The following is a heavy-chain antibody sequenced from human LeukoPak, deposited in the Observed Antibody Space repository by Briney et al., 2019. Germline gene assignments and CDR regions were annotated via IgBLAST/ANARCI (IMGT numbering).Heavy chain of an antibody. D-gene: IGHD3-22*01. V-gene: IGHV4-59*12. CDR3: ARDNYDSSGMDYFDR. J-gene: IGHJ4*02. CDR1: GVSFHNYY. CDR2: IWHSGIT. Sequence: PSETLSLTCTVSGVSFHNYYWSWIRQPPGKGLEWIGNIWHSGITNYNPSLKSRVTISVDPSKNQFSLRLSSVTAADTAVYYCARDNYDSSGMDYFDRWGQGTLVTVAS.